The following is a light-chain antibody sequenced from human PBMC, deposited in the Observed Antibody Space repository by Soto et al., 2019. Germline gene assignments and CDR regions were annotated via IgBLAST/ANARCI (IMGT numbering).Light chain of an antibody. J-gene: IGKJ1*01. V-gene: IGKV3-11*01. CDR3: QRRSNWPPVL. CDR1: QSVNNY. CDR2: DAS. Sequence: EIVLIQSPGTLSLSPGERATLSCRASQSVNNYLAWYLQKPGQAPRLLIYDASNRAPGIPARFSGSGSGTDFTLTISSLEPEDFGIYYCQRRSNWPPVLFGQGTKVDIK.